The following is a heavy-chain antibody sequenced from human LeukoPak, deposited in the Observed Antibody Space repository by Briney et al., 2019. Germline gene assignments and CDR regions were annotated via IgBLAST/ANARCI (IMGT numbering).Heavy chain of an antibody. D-gene: IGHD3-10*01. Sequence: PSETLSLTCAVSGGSISGSYWSRIRQPPGEGLEWIGYIHSSGTTNYNPSLRSRVTMSIDTSKNQFSLRLNSVTAADTAVYYCTRTLNSGTSDYWGQGTLVTVSS. CDR1: GGSISGSY. CDR3: TRTLNSGTSDY. V-gene: IGHV4-59*01. CDR2: IHSSGTT. J-gene: IGHJ4*02.